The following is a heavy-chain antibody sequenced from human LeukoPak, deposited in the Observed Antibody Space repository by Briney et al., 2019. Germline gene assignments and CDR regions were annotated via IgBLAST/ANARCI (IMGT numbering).Heavy chain of an antibody. CDR3: ARDESSRDDSGGYHH. J-gene: IGHJ4*02. Sequence: NPSETLSLTCAVSSASVSSLRWAWTPQPAGKGREGGGRVHFSESANYNPFLRSRVAISLDKRKNELTLTLKCVSDADTAVYYCARDESSRDDSGGYHHWRRGVLVSVPS. V-gene: IGHV4-4*07. CDR2: VHFSESA. CDR1: SASVSSLR. D-gene: IGHD3-22*01.